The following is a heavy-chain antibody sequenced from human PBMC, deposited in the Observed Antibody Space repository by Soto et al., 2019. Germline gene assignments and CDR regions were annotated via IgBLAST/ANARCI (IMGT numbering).Heavy chain of an antibody. J-gene: IGHJ6*02. CDR1: SAPFSTTTYT. Sequence: SETLSLTCTVSSAPFSTTTYTWGCILLPPGKGLEWVASVYYGGRSYYNPSLNSRVTISVDTSKNQFSLKMTSVTAADTAVYYCARKYLPYYGSGSPYGMDVWGQGTTVT. CDR2: VYYGGRS. CDR3: ARKYLPYYGSGSPYGMDV. D-gene: IGHD3-10*01. V-gene: IGHV4-39*01.